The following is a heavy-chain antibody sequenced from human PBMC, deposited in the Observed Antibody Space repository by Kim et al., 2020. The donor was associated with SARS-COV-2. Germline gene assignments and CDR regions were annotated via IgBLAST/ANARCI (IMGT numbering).Heavy chain of an antibody. CDR3: ARFVGGTAMYYFDY. Sequence: SETLSLTCAVYGGSFSGYYWSWIRQPPGKGLEWIGEINHSGSTNYNPSLKSRVTISVDTSKNQFSLKLSSVTAADTAVYYCARFVGGTAMYYFDYWGQGTLVTVSS. CDR1: GGSFSGYY. V-gene: IGHV4-34*01. D-gene: IGHD5-18*01. J-gene: IGHJ4*02. CDR2: INHSGST.